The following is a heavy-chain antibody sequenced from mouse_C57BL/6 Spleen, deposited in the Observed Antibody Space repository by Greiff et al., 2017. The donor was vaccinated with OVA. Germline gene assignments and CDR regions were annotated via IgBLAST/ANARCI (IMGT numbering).Heavy chain of an antibody. CDR2: ISSGSSTI. CDR1: GFTFSDYG. CDR3: AKIYDYDVGYAMDY. Sequence: DVMLVESGGGLVKPGGSLKLSCAASGFTFSDYGMHWVRQAPEKGLEWVAYISSGSSTIYYADTVKGRFTISRDNAKNTLFLQMTSLRSEDTAMYYCAKIYDYDVGYAMDYWGQGTSVTVSS. J-gene: IGHJ4*01. D-gene: IGHD2-4*01. V-gene: IGHV5-17*01.